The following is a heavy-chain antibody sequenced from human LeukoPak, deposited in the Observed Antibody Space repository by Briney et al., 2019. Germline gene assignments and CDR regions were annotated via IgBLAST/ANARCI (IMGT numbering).Heavy chain of an antibody. CDR1: GFTFSAYS. V-gene: IGHV3-48*02. CDR2: ISSGAGDT. CDR3: ARSRSGNYFDY. D-gene: IGHD1-26*01. J-gene: IGHJ4*02. Sequence: GGSLRLSCAGTGFTFSAYSLNWVRQAPGKGLEWVSYISSGAGDTYYADSVKGRFTISRDNAQNSLYLQMNGLRDEDTAVYHCARSRSGNYFDYWGQGTLASVSS.